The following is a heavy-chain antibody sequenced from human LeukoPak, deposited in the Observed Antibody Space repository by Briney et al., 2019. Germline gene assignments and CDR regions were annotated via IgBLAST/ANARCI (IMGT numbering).Heavy chain of an antibody. CDR1: GYTFTSYG. J-gene: IGHJ4*02. V-gene: IGHV1-18*01. CDR3: ATIFDFNGGH. CDR2: ISAYNGNT. D-gene: IGHD2-8*01. Sequence: GASVKVSCKASGYTFTSYGISWVRQAPGQGLEWMGWISAYNGNTNYAQKFQGRVTMTRDMSTSTAYMELSSLRSEDTAVYYCATIFDFNGGHWGQGTLVTVSS.